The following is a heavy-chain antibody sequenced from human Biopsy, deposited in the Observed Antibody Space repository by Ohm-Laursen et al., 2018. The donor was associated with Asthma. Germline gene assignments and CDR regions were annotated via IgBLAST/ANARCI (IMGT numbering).Heavy chain of an antibody. CDR1: GGMFGNYA. Sequence: SVKVSCKASGGMFGNYAISWVRQAPGQGLEWLGGIMTVFGTTNYAQKFQGRVTVTADESTSTAYMEVTSLRSEDTAIYYCARCQVGYSSGWSLLLKKIYYSGMDVWGQGTAVTVSS. CDR2: IMTVFGTT. CDR3: ARCQVGYSSGWSLLLKKIYYSGMDV. J-gene: IGHJ6*02. D-gene: IGHD6-19*01. V-gene: IGHV1-69*13.